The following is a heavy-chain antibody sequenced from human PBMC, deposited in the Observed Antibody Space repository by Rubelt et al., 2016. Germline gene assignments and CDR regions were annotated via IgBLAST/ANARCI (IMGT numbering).Heavy chain of an antibody. Sequence: QVQLQQSGPGLVKPSQTLSLTCAISGDSVSSNSAAWNWIRQSPSRGLEWLGRTYYRSKWYSASAVSMKSRLSIMPCKSKNKCSLQLNSVTPEETAVYYCARGPGRLYDWDQGTLVTVSS. V-gene: IGHV6-1*01. CDR1: GDSVSSNSAA. D-gene: IGHD3-16*01. CDR2: TYYRSKWYS. J-gene: IGHJ4*02. CDR3: ARGPGRLYD.